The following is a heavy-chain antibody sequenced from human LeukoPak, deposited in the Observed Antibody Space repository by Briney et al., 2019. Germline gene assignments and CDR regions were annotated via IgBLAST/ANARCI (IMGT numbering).Heavy chain of an antibody. J-gene: IGHJ6*02. CDR2: INHSGST. D-gene: IGHD4-23*01. CDR3: ARFYGGNSDYYYGMDV. CDR1: GGSFSGYY. Sequence: TSETLSLTCAVYGGSFSGYYWSWIRQPPGKGLEWIGEINHSGSTNYNPSLKSRVTISVDTSKNQFSLKLSSVTAADTAVYYCARFYGGNSDYYYGMDVWGQGTTVTVSS. V-gene: IGHV4-34*01.